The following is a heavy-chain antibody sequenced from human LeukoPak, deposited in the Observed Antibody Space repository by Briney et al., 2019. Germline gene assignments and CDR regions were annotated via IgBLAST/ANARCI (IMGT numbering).Heavy chain of an antibody. CDR1: GGSISSYY. V-gene: IGHV4-59*12. D-gene: IGHD4-17*01. CDR2: IYYSGST. Sequence: SETLSLTCTVSGGSISSYYWSWIRQPPGKGLEWIGYIYYSGSTNYNPSLKSRATISIDKSKNQFSLKLTSVTAADTAVYYCARNPGSDYPEWWGQGTLVTVSS. CDR3: ARNPGSDYPEW. J-gene: IGHJ4*02.